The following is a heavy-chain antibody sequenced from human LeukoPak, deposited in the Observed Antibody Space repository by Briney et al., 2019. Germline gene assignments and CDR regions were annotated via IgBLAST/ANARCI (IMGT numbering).Heavy chain of an antibody. CDR1: GGSFSGYY. CDR3: ARAVGYCSGGSCYFFDY. V-gene: IGHV4-59*01. Sequence: SETLSLTCAVYGGSFSGYYWSWIRQPPGKGLEWIGYIYYSGSTNYNPSLKSRVTISVDTSKNQFSLKLSSVTAADTAVYYCARAVGYCSGGSCYFFDYWGQGTLVTVSS. J-gene: IGHJ4*02. CDR2: IYYSGST. D-gene: IGHD2-15*01.